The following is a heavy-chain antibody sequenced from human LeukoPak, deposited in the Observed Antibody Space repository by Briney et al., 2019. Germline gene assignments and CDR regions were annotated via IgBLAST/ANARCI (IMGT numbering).Heavy chain of an antibody. Sequence: GGSLRLSRAASGFTFSSYSMNWVRQAPGKGLEWVSSISSSRSYINYADSVKGRFAISRDNSKNTLYLQMNSLRAEDTAVYYCAKFWGAAGTLNYGMDVWGQGTMVTVSS. CDR1: GFTFSSYS. CDR2: ISSSRSYI. V-gene: IGHV3-21*04. D-gene: IGHD6-13*01. J-gene: IGHJ6*02. CDR3: AKFWGAAGTLNYGMDV.